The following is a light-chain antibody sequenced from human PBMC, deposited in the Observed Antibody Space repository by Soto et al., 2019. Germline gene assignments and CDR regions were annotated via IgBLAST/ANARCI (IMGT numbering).Light chain of an antibody. CDR1: ALPKSY. J-gene: IGLJ2*01. Sequence: SYELTQPPSVSVSPGQTARITCSGDALPKSYAYWYQQKPGQAPVLVIYKDSERPSGIPERFSGSSSGTTVTLTISGVQAEDEADYYCQSADSSGTYNVVFGGGTTLTVL. CDR2: KDS. CDR3: QSADSSGTYNVV. V-gene: IGLV3-25*03.